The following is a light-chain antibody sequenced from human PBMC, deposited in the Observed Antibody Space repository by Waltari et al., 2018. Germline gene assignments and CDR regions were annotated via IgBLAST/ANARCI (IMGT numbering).Light chain of an antibody. Sequence: QSALTQPAPVSGSPGQSITIPCTGTSSDVGGYNYVSWYQQHPGKAPKLMIYDVSNRPPGVSNRFSGSKSGNTASLTISGLQAEDEADYYCSSYTSSSTRVFGGGTKLTVL. J-gene: IGLJ2*01. CDR2: DVS. V-gene: IGLV2-14*03. CDR3: SSYTSSSTRV. CDR1: SSDVGGYNY.